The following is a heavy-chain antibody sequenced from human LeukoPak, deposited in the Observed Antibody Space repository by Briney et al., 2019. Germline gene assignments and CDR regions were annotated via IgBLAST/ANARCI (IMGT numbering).Heavy chain of an antibody. CDR3: AHRRDSSGYQYRYWFAP. Sequence: SGPTLVKPTQTLTLTCTLSGFSLTTSGVGVGWIRQPPGKALEWLALINWDDQKVYSPSLQSRLSITKDTSKNQVVLTMTNVDPVDTATYYCAHRRDSSGYQYRYWFAPWGQGTLVTVSS. J-gene: IGHJ5*02. D-gene: IGHD3-22*01. CDR2: INWDDQK. CDR1: GFSLTTSGVG. V-gene: IGHV2-5*02.